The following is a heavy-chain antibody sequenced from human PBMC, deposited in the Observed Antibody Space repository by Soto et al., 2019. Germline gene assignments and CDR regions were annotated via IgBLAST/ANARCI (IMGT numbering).Heavy chain of an antibody. CDR1: GGSFSSLV. CDR2: INPMLGVA. J-gene: IGHJ5*02. Sequence: SVKVSCKASGGSFSSLVISWLRQAPGQGPEWVGGINPMLGVANFAQKFQDRVTITADESTTTAYMELSSLRSEDTAVYYCARGPAQFDPWGQGTLVTVSS. CDR3: ARGPAQFDP. D-gene: IGHD2-2*01. V-gene: IGHV1-69*10.